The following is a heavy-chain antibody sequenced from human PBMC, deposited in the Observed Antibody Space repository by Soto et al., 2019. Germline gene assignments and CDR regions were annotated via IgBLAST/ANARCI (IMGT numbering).Heavy chain of an antibody. Sequence: QVQLVQSGAEVKKPGSSVKVSCKASGGTSRSLSITWVRQAPRQGLEWMGGITPLFGIPNYPQKFQGRLTITADKSTGTAYLELSSLRSEDTAVYYCARDTHSAGGWFDTWGRGTLVTVSS. V-gene: IGHV1-69*17. CDR3: ARDTHSAGGWFDT. CDR2: ITPLFGIP. D-gene: IGHD2-15*01. J-gene: IGHJ5*02. CDR1: GGTSRSLS.